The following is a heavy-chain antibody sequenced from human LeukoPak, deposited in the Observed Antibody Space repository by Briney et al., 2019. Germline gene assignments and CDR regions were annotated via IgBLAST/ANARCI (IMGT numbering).Heavy chain of an antibody. Sequence: GSSVKVSCKASGGTFSSYAISWVRQAPGQGLEWMGGIIPIFGTANYAQKFQGRVTITTDESTSTDYMELRSLRSEDTPVYYCASRYSSSYTLRYWGQGTLVTVSS. V-gene: IGHV1-69*05. J-gene: IGHJ4*02. CDR2: IIPIFGTA. CDR3: ASRYSSSYTLRY. CDR1: GGTFSSYA. D-gene: IGHD6-6*01.